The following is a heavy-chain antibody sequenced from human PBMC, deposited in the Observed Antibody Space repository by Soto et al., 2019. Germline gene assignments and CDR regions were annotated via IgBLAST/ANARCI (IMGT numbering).Heavy chain of an antibody. V-gene: IGHV4-59*01. J-gene: IGHJ4*02. CDR2: IYDSGNT. CDR1: GGSINSYY. D-gene: IGHD6-13*01. Sequence: ETLSLTCTASGGSINSYYWSWIRQPPGKGLEWIGYIYDSGNTNYNPSLKSRVTMSVDTSKNQFSLKLTSVTAADTAVYHCARAGIASAGLHHFDYWGQGILVTVSS. CDR3: ARAGIASAGLHHFDY.